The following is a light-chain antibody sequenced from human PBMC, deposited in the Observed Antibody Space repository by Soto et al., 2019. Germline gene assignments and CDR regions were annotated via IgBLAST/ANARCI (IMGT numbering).Light chain of an antibody. CDR1: QSLTNN. Sequence: EIVLTQSPATLSLSPGDRATLSCRASQSLTNNLVWYQQKAGQAPRLLIYDASNRAAGIPARFSGSGSGTDFTLTISSLEPEDFAVYYCQQYGSSPETFGQGTKLEIK. CDR3: QQYGSSPET. CDR2: DAS. J-gene: IGKJ2*01. V-gene: IGKV3-11*01.